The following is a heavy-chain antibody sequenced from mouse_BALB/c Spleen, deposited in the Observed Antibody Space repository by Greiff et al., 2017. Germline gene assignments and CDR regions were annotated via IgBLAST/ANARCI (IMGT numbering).Heavy chain of an antibody. V-gene: IGHV5-6*01. CDR3: AREGYGSSPFDY. Sequence: EVQVVESGGDLVKPGGSLKLSCAASGFTFSSYGMSWVRQTPDKRLEWVATISSGGSYTYYPDSVKGRFTISRDNAKNTLYLQMSSLKSEDTAMYYCAREGYGSSPFDYWGQGTTLTVSS. CDR1: GFTFSSYG. D-gene: IGHD1-1*01. CDR2: ISSGGSYT. J-gene: IGHJ2*01.